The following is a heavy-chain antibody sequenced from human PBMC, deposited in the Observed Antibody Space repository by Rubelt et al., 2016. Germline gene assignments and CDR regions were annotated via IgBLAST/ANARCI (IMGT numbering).Heavy chain of an antibody. CDR1: GYTFTSYY. Sequence: QVQLVQSGAEVKKPGASVKVSCKASGYTFTSYYMHWVRQAPGQGLEWMGRIIPILGIANYAQKFQGRVTITADKSTSTAYMELSSLRSEDTAVYYCAREVTEPEAIPYYYYGMDVWGQGTTVTVSS. J-gene: IGHJ6*02. CDR3: AREVTEPEAIPYYYYGMDV. V-gene: IGHV1-69*04. D-gene: IGHD1-14*01. CDR2: IIPILGIA.